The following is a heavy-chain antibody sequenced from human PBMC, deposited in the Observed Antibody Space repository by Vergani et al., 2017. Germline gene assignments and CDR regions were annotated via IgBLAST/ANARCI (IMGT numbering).Heavy chain of an antibody. J-gene: IGHJ4*02. D-gene: IGHD2-2*01. CDR3: ARERRSPLGYCSSTSCYPPDY. V-gene: IGHV1-69*01. CDR1: GGTFSSYA. Sequence: QVQLVQSGAEVKKPGSSVKVSCKASGGTFSSYAISWVRQAPGQGLEWMGGIIPIFGTANYAQKFQGRVTITADESTSTAYMELSSLRSEDTAVYYCARERRSPLGYCSSTSCYPPDYWGQGTLVTVSS. CDR2: IIPIFGTA.